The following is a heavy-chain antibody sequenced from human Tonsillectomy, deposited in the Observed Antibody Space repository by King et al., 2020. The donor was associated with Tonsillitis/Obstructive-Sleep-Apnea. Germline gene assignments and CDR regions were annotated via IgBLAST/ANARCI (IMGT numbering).Heavy chain of an antibody. V-gene: IGHV3-21*06. D-gene: IGHD4-17*01. CDR3: ARERGYGDYYFDY. CDR2: ISRSSTHI. CDR1: GFTFSSYT. J-gene: IGHJ4*02. Sequence: VQLVESGGGLVKPGGSLRLSCAASGFTFSSYTMNWVRQAPGKGLEWVASISRSSTHIDYADSLKGRFTITRDNAKNLLYIQMSSLRDEDTALYYCARERGYGDYYFDYWGKGTLVTVSS.